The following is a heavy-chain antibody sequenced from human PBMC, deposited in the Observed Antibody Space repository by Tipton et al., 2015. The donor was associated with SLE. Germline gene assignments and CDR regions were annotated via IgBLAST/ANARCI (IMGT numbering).Heavy chain of an antibody. Sequence: SLRLSCAASAFTFSNYAMSWVRQAPGKGLEWVSVIYSGGSTYYADSVKGRFTISRDNSKNTLYLQMNSLRAEDTAVYYCAKDSLSNYYGSGRDTMDVWGQGTTVTVSS. CDR3: AKDSLSNYYGSGRDTMDV. CDR1: AFTFSNYA. CDR2: IYSGGST. D-gene: IGHD3-10*01. J-gene: IGHJ6*02. V-gene: IGHV3-23*03.